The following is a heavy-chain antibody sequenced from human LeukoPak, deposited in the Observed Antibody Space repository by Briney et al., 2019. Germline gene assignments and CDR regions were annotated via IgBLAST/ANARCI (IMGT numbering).Heavy chain of an antibody. CDR2: IYHSGSI. J-gene: IGHJ5*02. CDR1: GYSLSSGYY. CDR3: ARMSYSRGWQYNWFDP. D-gene: IGHD6-19*01. V-gene: IGHV4-38-2*01. Sequence: SETLSLTCAVSGYSLSSGYYWGWIRQPPGKGLECIGSIYHSGSIYSNPPLKSRHHISVDTCKNPFSLKLSSVTAGDTAVYYCARMSYSRGWQYNWFDPGGQGTLVTVSS.